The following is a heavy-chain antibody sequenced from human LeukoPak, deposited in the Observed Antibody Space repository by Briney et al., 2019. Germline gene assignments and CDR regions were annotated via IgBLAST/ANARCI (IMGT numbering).Heavy chain of an antibody. CDR2: MSGIGGFV. CDR3: ARDDYSDSPTYYNGMDV. J-gene: IGHJ6*02. D-gene: IGHD4/OR15-4a*01. V-gene: IGHV3-21*01. CDR1: GFTFTDYT. Sequence: GGSLRLSCAASGFTFTDYTSNWVRQAPGKGLEWVSSMSGIGGFVHYADSVKGRFTISRDNARSSLFLQMTSLRAEDTAVYFCARDDYSDSPTYYNGMDVWGQGTAVTVSS.